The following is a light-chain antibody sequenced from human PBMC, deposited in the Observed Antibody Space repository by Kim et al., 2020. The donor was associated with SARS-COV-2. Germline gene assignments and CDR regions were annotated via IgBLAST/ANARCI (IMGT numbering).Light chain of an antibody. CDR1: GDKY. Sequence: GDKYVCWYQQKPGQSPVVVISQDTQRPSGIPERFSGSNSGRTAALTISGTQTMDEADYYCQAWDTTTVVFGGGTQLTVL. J-gene: IGLJ2*01. V-gene: IGLV3-1*01. CDR3: QAWDTTTVV. CDR2: QDT.